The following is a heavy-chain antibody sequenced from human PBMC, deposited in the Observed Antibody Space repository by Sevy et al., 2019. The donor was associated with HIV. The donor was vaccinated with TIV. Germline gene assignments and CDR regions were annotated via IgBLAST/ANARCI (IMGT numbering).Heavy chain of an antibody. D-gene: IGHD3-22*01. CDR2: INPNSGGT. V-gene: IGHV1-2*02. CDR1: GYTFSGYD. J-gene: IGHJ4*02. CDR3: ARMGDYYDSSGYYPLKF. Sequence: ASVKVSCKASGYTFSGYDIHWVRQAPGQGLEWMGWINPNSGGTYFAKKFQDSVTMTTDTSVNTAYMELRSLRFDDTAVYYCARMGDYYDSSGYYPLKFWGQGTLVTVSS.